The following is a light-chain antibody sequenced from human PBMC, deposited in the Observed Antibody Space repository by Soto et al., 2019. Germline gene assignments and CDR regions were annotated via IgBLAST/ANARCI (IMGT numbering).Light chain of an antibody. CDR3: SSYTSSSTRV. J-gene: IGLJ1*01. V-gene: IGLV2-14*03. CDR1: SSEVGGYNY. Sequence: QSVLTQPASVSWSPGQSITISCTGNSSEVGGYNYVSWYQQYPGKAPKVVIYDVDNRPSGVSHRFSGSKSGNTASLTISGLQAEDEADYYCSSYTSSSTRVFGTGTKVTVL. CDR2: DVD.